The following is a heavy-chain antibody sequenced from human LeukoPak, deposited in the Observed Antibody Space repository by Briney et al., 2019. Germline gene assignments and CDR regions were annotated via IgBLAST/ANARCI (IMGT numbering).Heavy chain of an antibody. D-gene: IGHD4-17*01. Sequence: GGSLRLSCAASGFTFSSCWMHWVRHAPGKGLVWVSRINSDGSSTSYADSVKGRFTISRDNSKNTLYLQMNSLRAEDTAVYYCAKDSSYGDYPDAFDIWGQGTMVTVSS. CDR2: INSDGSST. V-gene: IGHV3-74*01. CDR3: AKDSSYGDYPDAFDI. J-gene: IGHJ3*02. CDR1: GFTFSSCW.